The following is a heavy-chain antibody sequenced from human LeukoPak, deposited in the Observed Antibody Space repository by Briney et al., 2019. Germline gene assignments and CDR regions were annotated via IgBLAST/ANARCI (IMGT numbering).Heavy chain of an antibody. CDR1: GYTFTSYY. CDR2: INPNSGGT. D-gene: IGHD1-26*01. CDR3: ARDFMGDY. J-gene: IGHJ4*02. V-gene: IGHV1-2*02. Sequence: GASVKVSCKASGYTFTSYYMHWVRQAPGQGLEWMGWINPNSGGTNYDQKFQGRVTMTRDTSISTAYMELGRLRSDDTAVYYCARDFMGDYWGQGTLVTVSS.